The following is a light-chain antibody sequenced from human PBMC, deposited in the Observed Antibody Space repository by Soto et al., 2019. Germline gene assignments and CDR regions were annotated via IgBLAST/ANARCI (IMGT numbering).Light chain of an antibody. J-gene: IGKJ1*01. V-gene: IGKV1-12*01. CDR1: EGISSW. CDR3: QQAYSLPRT. Sequence: DMQMTLSPCALSAAVGDRVTITCRASEGISSWLAWYQQKPGKAPKLLIYAASSLRSGVPSRFSGSGSGTDFTLTISSLQPEDFATYHCQQAYSLPRTFGQGTKVDIK. CDR2: AAS.